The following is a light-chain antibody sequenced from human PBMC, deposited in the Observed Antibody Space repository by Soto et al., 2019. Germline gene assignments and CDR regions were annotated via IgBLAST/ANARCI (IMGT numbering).Light chain of an antibody. CDR1: QNIHTN. CDR3: QQYIKWPIT. V-gene: IGKV3-15*01. Sequence: EIVMTQSPATLSVCPGERATLSCRAGQNIHTNLAWYQQKPGQAPRLLFYGASTGATGLPARFSGSGSGTEFTLTINSLQAEDCAVYYSQQYIKWPITLGQGTRLEIK. CDR2: GAS. J-gene: IGKJ5*01.